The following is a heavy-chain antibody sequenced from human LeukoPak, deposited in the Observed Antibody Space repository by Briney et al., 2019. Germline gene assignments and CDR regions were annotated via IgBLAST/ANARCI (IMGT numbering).Heavy chain of an antibody. CDR1: GFTFSSYA. CDR3: ARISHGDPRGDY. Sequence: PGGSLRLSCAASGFTFSSYAMSWVRQAPGKGLEWVSAISGSGGSTYYADSVKGRFTISRDNSKNTLYLQMNSLRAEDTAVYYCARISHGDPRGDYWGQGTLVTVSS. V-gene: IGHV3-23*01. CDR2: ISGSGGST. D-gene: IGHD4-17*01. J-gene: IGHJ4*02.